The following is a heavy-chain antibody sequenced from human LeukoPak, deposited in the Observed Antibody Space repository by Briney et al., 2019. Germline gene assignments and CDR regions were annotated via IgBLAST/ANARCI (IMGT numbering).Heavy chain of an antibody. Sequence: GGSLRLSCAASGFTFSTSAMSWVRRAPGKGLEWVSTISGNGASAFYADSVKGRFTISRDNSKNTLSLHMSSLRAEDTATYYCAREVYTRTTYLPFDYWGQGTLVTVSS. CDR2: ISGNGASA. V-gene: IGHV3-23*01. CDR1: GFTFSTSA. J-gene: IGHJ4*02. CDR3: AREVYTRTTYLPFDY. D-gene: IGHD5/OR15-5a*01.